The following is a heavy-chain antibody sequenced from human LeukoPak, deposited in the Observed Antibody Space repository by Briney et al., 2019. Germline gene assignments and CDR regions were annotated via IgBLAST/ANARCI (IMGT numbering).Heavy chain of an antibody. CDR2: INPNSGGT. D-gene: IGHD2-15*01. J-gene: IGHJ3*02. CDR3: ARDCLCSGGSCYPSEDAFDI. Sequence: ASVKVSCKASGYTFTGYYIHWVRQAPGQGLEWMGWINPNSGGTNYAQKFQGRVTMTRDTSISTAYMELSRLRSDDTAVYYCARDCLCSGGSCYPSEDAFDIWGQGTMVTVSS. V-gene: IGHV1-2*02. CDR1: GYTFTGYY.